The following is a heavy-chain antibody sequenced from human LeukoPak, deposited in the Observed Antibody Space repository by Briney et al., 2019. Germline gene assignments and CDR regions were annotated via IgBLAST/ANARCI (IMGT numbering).Heavy chain of an antibody. D-gene: IGHD3-10*01. Sequence: GGSLRLACAASGFIFSSYEMNWVRQAPGKGLEWVSYISSGGSTIYYADSVKGRFTISRDNAKNSLYLQMNSLRAEDTAVYYCARVGWFGGFYFDYWGQGILVTVSS. CDR3: ARVGWFGGFYFDY. CDR2: ISSGGSTI. CDR1: GFIFSSYE. V-gene: IGHV3-48*03. J-gene: IGHJ4*02.